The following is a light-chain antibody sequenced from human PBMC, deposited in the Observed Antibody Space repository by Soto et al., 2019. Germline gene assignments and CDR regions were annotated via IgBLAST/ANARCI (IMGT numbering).Light chain of an antibody. CDR3: QQYNNWPIT. CDR1: QSISGT. J-gene: IGKJ5*01. CDR2: GAS. Sequence: EIVMTQSPATRSVSPGGRATLSCRASQSISGTLAWYQQRPGQGPRRLIYGASTRATALPARFSGSGSGTQFTLTISSLQSEDFAVSYCQQYNNWPITFGQGTRLEIK. V-gene: IGKV3-15*01.